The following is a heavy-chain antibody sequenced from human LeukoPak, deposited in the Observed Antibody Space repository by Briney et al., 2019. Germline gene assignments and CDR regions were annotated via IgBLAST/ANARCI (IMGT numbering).Heavy chain of an antibody. CDR1: GYTLTELS. Sequence: ASVKVSCKVSGYTLTELSMHWVRQAPGKGLEWMGGFDPEDGETIYAQKFQGRVTMTEDTSTDTAYMELSRLRSDDTAVYYCARVYRRGYSYVMGYWGQGTLVTVSS. V-gene: IGHV1-24*01. CDR3: ARVYRRGYSYVMGY. J-gene: IGHJ4*02. D-gene: IGHD5-18*01. CDR2: FDPEDGET.